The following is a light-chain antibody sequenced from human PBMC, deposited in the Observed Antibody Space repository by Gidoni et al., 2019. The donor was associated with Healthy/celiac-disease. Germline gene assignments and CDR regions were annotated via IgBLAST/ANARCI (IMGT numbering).Light chain of an antibody. Sequence: DIQMTQSPSSLSASVGDRVTITCRASQSISSYLNWYQQKPGKAPKHLIYAASSLQSGVPSRFSDSGSGTDFTLNISSLQPEDFATYYCQQSYSTPRTFGQGTKVEIK. V-gene: IGKV1-39*01. CDR1: QSISSY. CDR2: AAS. CDR3: QQSYSTPRT. J-gene: IGKJ1*01.